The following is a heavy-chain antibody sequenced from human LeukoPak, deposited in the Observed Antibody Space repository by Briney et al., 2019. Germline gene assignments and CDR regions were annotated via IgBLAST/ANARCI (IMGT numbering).Heavy chain of an antibody. J-gene: IGHJ4*02. CDR3: ARVRLTGEPFDY. V-gene: IGHV3-23*01. Sequence: GGSLRLSCAASGFTFNNYAMRWVRQAPGKGLEWVSAISGDGDNTYYADSVKGRFTISRDNAKNTLYLQMNSLRAEDTAVYYCARVRLTGEPFDYWGQGTLVTVSS. D-gene: IGHD3-16*01. CDR1: GFTFNNYA. CDR2: ISGDGDNT.